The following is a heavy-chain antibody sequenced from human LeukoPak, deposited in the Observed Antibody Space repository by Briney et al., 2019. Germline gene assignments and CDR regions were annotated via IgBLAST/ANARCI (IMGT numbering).Heavy chain of an antibody. CDR3: ARTWQQLFYY. J-gene: IGHJ4*02. Sequence: GGSLRLSCAASGFTFSSYSMNWVRQAPGKGLEWVAVISYDGSNKYYADSVKGRFTISRDNSKNTLYLQMNSLRAEDTAVYYCARTWQQLFYYWGQGTLVTVSS. CDR1: GFTFSSYS. D-gene: IGHD6-13*01. CDR2: ISYDGSNK. V-gene: IGHV3-30*03.